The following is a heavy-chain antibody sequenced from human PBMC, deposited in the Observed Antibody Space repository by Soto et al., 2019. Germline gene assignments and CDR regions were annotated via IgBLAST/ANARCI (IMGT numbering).Heavy chain of an antibody. V-gene: IGHV3-23*01. Sequence: EVQLLESGGGLVQPGGPLRHSCAASGFTFSNYAMSWVRQAPGKGLEWVSGIGGRATSAYYADSVKGRFAISRDNSYNTLFLQLNSLRAEDTAVYYCAKSRYSDSSGDFNDFWGQGTLVSVSS. CDR1: GFTFSNYA. CDR3: AKSRYSDSSGDFNDF. J-gene: IGHJ4*02. CDR2: IGGRATSA. D-gene: IGHD3-22*01.